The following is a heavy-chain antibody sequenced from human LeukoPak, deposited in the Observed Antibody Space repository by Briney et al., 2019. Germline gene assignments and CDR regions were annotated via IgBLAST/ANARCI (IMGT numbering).Heavy chain of an antibody. J-gene: IGHJ4*02. CDR1: GFTCDDYG. V-gene: IGHV3-20*04. Sequence: GGSLRLSCTTSGFTCDDYGLNWVRQTPHKGLEWVCGINWNGVSTNYADSVKGRFTISRDNAKNSLYLQMNSLRAEDTAVYYCAGSTSRYSGSKYWGQGTLVTVSS. CDR3: AGSTSRYSGSKY. CDR2: INWNGVST. D-gene: IGHD1-26*01.